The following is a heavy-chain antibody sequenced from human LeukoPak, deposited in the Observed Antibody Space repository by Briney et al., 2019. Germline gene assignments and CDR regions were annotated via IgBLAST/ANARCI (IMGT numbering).Heavy chain of an antibody. CDR1: GYTFTSYD. V-gene: IGHV1-8*01. D-gene: IGHD2-2*01. J-gene: IGHJ4*02. CDR2: MNPNSGNT. Sequence: GASVKVSCKASGYTFTSYDINWVRQATGQGLEWMGWMNPNSGNTGYAQKFQGRVTMTRDTSICTAYMELRSLRSEDTAVYYCARGLGVPGVYPDLRFWGQGTLVTVSS. CDR3: ARGLGVPGVYPDLRF.